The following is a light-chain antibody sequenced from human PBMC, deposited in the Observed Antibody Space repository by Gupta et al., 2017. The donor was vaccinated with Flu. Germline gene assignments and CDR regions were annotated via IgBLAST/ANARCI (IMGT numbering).Light chain of an antibody. V-gene: IGKV3-20*01. CDR2: GAS. Sequence: LSLSPGERATLSCRASQGVTRTYFAWYQQKPGQAPRLLIYGASRRDTGIPDRFSGSGYGTDFTLTISRREPEDFAVYYCQQYGGSLPYTFGQGTKMEIK. CDR1: QGVTRTY. CDR3: QQYGGSLPYT. J-gene: IGKJ2*01.